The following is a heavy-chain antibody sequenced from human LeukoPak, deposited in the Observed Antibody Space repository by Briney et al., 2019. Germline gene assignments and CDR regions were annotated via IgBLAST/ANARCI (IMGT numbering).Heavy chain of an antibody. V-gene: IGHV3-30-3*01. J-gene: IGHJ4*02. Sequence: GGFLRLSCAASGFTFSSSAMHWVRQAPGKGLEWVAVISYDGSNKYYADSVEGRFTISRDNAKNTLYLRMNSQRAEDTAIYYCARKPLSGGYGGTIDYWGQGTLVTVSS. D-gene: IGHD5-12*01. CDR3: ARKPLSGGYGGTIDY. CDR1: GFTFSSSA. CDR2: ISYDGSNK.